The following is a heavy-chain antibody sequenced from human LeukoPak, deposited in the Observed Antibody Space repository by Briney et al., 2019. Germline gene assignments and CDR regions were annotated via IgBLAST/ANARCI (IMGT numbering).Heavy chain of an antibody. CDR2: IYYSGGT. Sequence: SETLSLTCTVSGGSISSSSYYWGWIRQPPGKGLEWIGSIYYSGGTYYNPSLKSRVTISVDTSKNQFSLKLSSVTAADTAVYYCATFGNRGYWGQGTLVTVSS. J-gene: IGHJ4*02. CDR3: ATFGNRGY. V-gene: IGHV4-39*07. CDR1: GGSISSSSYY. D-gene: IGHD1-14*01.